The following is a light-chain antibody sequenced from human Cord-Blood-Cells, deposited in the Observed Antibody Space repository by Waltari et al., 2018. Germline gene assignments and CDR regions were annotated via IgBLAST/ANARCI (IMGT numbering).Light chain of an antibody. Sequence: EIVLTQSPGTLSLSARERATLSCRASQSVRSSYLAWYQQKPGQAPRLLIYGASSRATGIPDRFSGSGSGTDFTLTISRLEPEDFAVYYCQQYGSSPLTFGGGTKVEIK. CDR2: GAS. CDR1: QSVRSSY. J-gene: IGKJ4*01. V-gene: IGKV3-20*01. CDR3: QQYGSSPLT.